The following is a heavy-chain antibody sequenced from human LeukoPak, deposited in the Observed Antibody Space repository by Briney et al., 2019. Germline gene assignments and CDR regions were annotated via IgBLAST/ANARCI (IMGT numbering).Heavy chain of an antibody. Sequence: PGGSLRLSCAASGFTFDDYAMHWVRQAPGKGLEWVSGISWNSGSIGYADSVTGRFTISRDNAKNSLYLQMNSLRAEDTAVYYCARVQHEWIMDYWGQGTLVTVSS. V-gene: IGHV3-9*01. CDR1: GFTFDDYA. CDR3: ARVQHEWIMDY. D-gene: IGHD5-12*01. CDR2: ISWNSGSI. J-gene: IGHJ4*02.